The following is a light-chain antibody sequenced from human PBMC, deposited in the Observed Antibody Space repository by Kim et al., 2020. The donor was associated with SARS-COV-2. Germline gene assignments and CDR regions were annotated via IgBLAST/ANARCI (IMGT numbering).Light chain of an antibody. Sequence: QSALTQPASVSGSPGQSITISCTGTSSDVGSYNLVSWYQQHPGKSPKLMIYDVSKRPSGVSNRFSGSKSGNMASLTISGLQAEDEADYYCCSSAGSSIFAVFGGGTQLTVL. CDR2: DVS. J-gene: IGLJ3*02. CDR3: CSSAGSSIFAV. V-gene: IGLV2-23*02. CDR1: SSDVGSYNL.